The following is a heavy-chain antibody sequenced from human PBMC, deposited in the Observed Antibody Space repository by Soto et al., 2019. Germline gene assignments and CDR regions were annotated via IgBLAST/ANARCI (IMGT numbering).Heavy chain of an antibody. CDR1: GYTFTSYD. Sequence: SVKVSCKASGYTFTSYDINWVRQATGQGLEYLGWMNPNSGNTGYVQKFQGRVTMTSDTSISTAYMELRSLRSDDTAVYYCARDQQQIAAAPDYWGQGTLVTVSS. V-gene: IGHV1-8*01. D-gene: IGHD6-13*01. CDR2: MNPNSGNT. J-gene: IGHJ4*02. CDR3: ARDQQQIAAAPDY.